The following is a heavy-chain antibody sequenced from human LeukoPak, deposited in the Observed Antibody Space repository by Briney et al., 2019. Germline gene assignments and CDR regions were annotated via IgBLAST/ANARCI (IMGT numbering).Heavy chain of an antibody. D-gene: IGHD3-22*01. CDR3: AKDNRPDYYDSSGYYDPYYMDV. Sequence: GGSLRLSCAASGFTFSSYGMHWVRQAPGKGLEWVAFIRYDGSAKYYADSVKGRFTISRDNSKNTLYLQMNSLRAEDTAVYYCAKDNRPDYYDSSGYYDPYYMDVWGKGTTVTVSS. CDR2: IRYDGSAK. J-gene: IGHJ6*03. CDR1: GFTFSSYG. V-gene: IGHV3-30*02.